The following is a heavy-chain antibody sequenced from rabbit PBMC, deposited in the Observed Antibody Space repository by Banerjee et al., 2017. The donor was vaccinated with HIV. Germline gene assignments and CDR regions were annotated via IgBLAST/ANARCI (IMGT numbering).Heavy chain of an antibody. J-gene: IGHJ4*01. CDR2: INTAADTT. Sequence: QSLEESGGGLVQPEGSLTLTCTASGFDLNNYYYMCWVRQAPGEGLEWIACINTAADTTDYPNWAKGRFTISKASSTTVTLQMTSLTAADTATYFCANAGSSYSFKLWGPGTLVTVS. D-gene: IGHD8-1*01. CDR1: GFDLNNYYY. V-gene: IGHV1S40*01. CDR3: ANAGSSYSFKL.